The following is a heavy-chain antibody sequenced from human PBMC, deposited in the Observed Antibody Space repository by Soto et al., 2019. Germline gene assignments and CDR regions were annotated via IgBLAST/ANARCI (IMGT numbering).Heavy chain of an antibody. CDR1: GFTFSGSA. J-gene: IGHJ3*02. V-gene: IGHV3-73*01. CDR3: TRLSPYYDSSPDAIDI. Sequence: PGGSLRLSCAASGFTFSGSAMHWVRQASGKGLEWVGRIRSKANSYATAYAASVKGRFTISRDDSKNTAYLQMNSLKTEDTAVYYCTRLSPYYDSSPDAIDIWGQGTMVTVSS. D-gene: IGHD3-22*01. CDR2: IRSKANSYAT.